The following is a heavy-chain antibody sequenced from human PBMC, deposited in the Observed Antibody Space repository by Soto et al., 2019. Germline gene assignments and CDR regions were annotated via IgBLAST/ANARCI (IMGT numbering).Heavy chain of an antibody. CDR1: GGTFSSYA. J-gene: IGHJ4*02. CDR3: ARVANSASYFANFDY. CDR2: IIPIFGTA. D-gene: IGHD1-26*01. Sequence: SVKVSCKASGGTFSSYAISWVRQAPGQGLEWMGGIIPIFGTANYAQKFQGRVTITADESTSTAYMELSSLRSEDTAVYYCARVANSASYFANFDYWGQGTLVTVSS. V-gene: IGHV1-69*13.